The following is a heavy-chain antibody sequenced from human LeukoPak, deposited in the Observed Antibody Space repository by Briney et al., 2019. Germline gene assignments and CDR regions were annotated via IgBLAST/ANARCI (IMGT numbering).Heavy chain of an antibody. D-gene: IGHD2-2*01. CDR3: ARDTLNIVVVPAAIDY. V-gene: IGHV1-18*01. CDR1: GYTFTSYG. Sequence: APVKVSCKASGYTFTSYGISWVRQAPGQGLEWMGWISAYNGNTNYAQKLQGRVTMTTDTSTSTAYMELRSLRSDDTAVYYCARDTLNIVVVPAAIDYWGQGTLVTVSS. CDR2: ISAYNGNT. J-gene: IGHJ4*02.